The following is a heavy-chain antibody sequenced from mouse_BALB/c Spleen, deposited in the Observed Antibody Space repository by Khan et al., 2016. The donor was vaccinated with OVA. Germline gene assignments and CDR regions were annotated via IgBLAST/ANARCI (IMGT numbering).Heavy chain of an antibody. CDR3: ARGGRRAMDY. D-gene: IGHD3-3*01. J-gene: IGHJ4*01. V-gene: IGHV9-3-1*01. Sequence: QIQLVQSGPELKKPGETVKISCKASGYTFTNYGVNWVKQTPGKGLKWMGWINTYTGEPTYADDFKGRFAFSLETSGSTAFLQINNLKNEDTATYFCARGGRRAMDYWGQGTSVTVSS. CDR1: GYTFTNYG. CDR2: INTYTGEP.